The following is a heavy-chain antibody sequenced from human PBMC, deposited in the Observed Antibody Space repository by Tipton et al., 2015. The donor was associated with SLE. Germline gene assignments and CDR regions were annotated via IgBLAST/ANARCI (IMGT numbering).Heavy chain of an antibody. V-gene: IGHV1-46*01. D-gene: IGHD2-8*02. CDR2: VEPSGGTT. CDR1: GDTFSNSY. J-gene: IGHJ3*02. Sequence: QLVQSGAEVKKPGASVKVSCKASGDTFSNSYIHWVRQAPGQGLEWMDIVEPSGGTTRDAEKSQGRLTVSRETSTSTVYLELSSLRTEDTAEYYCVLSSGGVHHNAFESWGQGTMVTVSS. CDR3: VLSSGGVHHNAFES.